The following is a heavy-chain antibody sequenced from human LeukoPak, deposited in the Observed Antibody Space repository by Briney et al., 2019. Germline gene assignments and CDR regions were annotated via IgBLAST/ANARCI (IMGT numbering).Heavy chain of an antibody. CDR2: FHYSGTT. D-gene: IGHD2-2*01. Sequence: SETLSLTCTVSGGSISTYYWSWIRQPPGKGLEWIGYFHYSGTTNYNPSLKSRVTISVDTSKNQFSLKLSSVTATDTAVYYCASPLGYCSSTNCYGDYWGQGTLVTVSS. CDR3: ASPLGYCSSTNCYGDY. CDR1: GGSISTYY. V-gene: IGHV4-59*08. J-gene: IGHJ4*02.